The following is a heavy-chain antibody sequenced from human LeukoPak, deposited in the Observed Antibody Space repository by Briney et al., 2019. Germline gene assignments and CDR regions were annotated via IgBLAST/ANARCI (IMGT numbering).Heavy chain of an antibody. CDR3: ARDPNGDYIGAFDM. D-gene: IGHD4-17*01. CDR1: GFTFSSYA. J-gene: IGHJ3*02. Sequence: GGSLRLSCAASGFTFSSYAMSWVRQAPGKGLEWVSAISGSGGSTYYADSVKGRFTISRDNSKYTLFLQMNSLRAEDTAAYYCARDPNGDYIGAFDMWGPGTMVTVSS. CDR2: ISGSGGST. V-gene: IGHV3-23*01.